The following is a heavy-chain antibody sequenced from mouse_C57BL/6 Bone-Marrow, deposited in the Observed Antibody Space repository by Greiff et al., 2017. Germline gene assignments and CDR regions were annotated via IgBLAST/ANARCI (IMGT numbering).Heavy chain of an antibody. V-gene: IGHV14-2*01. CDR2: IDPEDGET. J-gene: IGHJ2*01. CDR3: ALYYYGSSPYYFDY. D-gene: IGHD1-1*01. Sequence: DVKLQESGAELVKPGASVKLSCTASGFNIKDYYMHWVKQRTEQGLEWIGRIDPEDGETKYAPKFQGKATITADTSSNTAYLQLSSLTSEDTAVYYCALYYYGSSPYYFDYWGQGTTLTVSS. CDR1: GFNIKDYY.